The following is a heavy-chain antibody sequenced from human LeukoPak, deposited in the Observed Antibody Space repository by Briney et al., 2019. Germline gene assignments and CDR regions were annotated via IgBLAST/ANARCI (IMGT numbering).Heavy chain of an antibody. CDR2: IYHRGST. J-gene: IGHJ3*02. CDR1: GGSISSGGSS. D-gene: IGHD3-3*01. V-gene: IGHV4-30-2*01. Sequence: SETLSLTCAVSGGSISSGGSSWSWIRQPPGKGLEWIGHIYHRGSTYYKPSLKSRVTISVDRSKNQFSLKLSSVTAAETAVYYCARSDFWSGYIGAFDIWGQGTMVTVSS. CDR3: ARSDFWSGYIGAFDI.